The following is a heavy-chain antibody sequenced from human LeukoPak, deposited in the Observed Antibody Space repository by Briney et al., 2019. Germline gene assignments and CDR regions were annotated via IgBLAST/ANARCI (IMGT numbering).Heavy chain of an antibody. V-gene: IGHV3-9*03. Sequence: SLRLPCAASGFTFDDYAMHWVRQAPGKGLEWVSGISWNSGSIVYADSVKGRFTISRDNAKNSLYLQMNSLRAEDMALYYCAKGEAGYSSSSAAFDIWGHGTMVTVSS. J-gene: IGHJ3*02. CDR1: GFTFDDYA. CDR2: ISWNSGSI. CDR3: AKGEAGYSSSSAAFDI. D-gene: IGHD6-6*01.